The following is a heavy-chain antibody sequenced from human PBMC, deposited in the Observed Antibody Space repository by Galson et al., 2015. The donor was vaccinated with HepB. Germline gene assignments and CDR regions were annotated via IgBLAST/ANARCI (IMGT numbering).Heavy chain of an antibody. Sequence: ETLSLTCTVSGGSIISYYWNWIRQPPGKGLEWIGYIYYSGSTKYNPSLKSRVTISVDTSKKQFSLKVSSVTAADTAVYYCARGGSAAGRDYHYYYYMDVWGKGTTVTVS. J-gene: IGHJ6*03. D-gene: IGHD6-13*01. CDR1: GGSIISYY. CDR3: ARGGSAAGRDYHYYYYMDV. V-gene: IGHV4-59*12. CDR2: IYYSGST.